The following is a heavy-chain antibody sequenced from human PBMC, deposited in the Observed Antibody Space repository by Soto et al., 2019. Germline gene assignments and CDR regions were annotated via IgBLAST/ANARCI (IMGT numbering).Heavy chain of an antibody. D-gene: IGHD3-22*01. CDR3: ARTLPDYYDSSGYYYGFDY. Sequence: GGSLRLSCAASGFTFSSYSMNWVRQAPGKGLEWVSSISSSSSYIYYADSVKGRFTISRDNAKNSLYLQMNSLRAEDTAVYYCARTLPDYYDSSGYYYGFDYWGQGTLVTVS. V-gene: IGHV3-21*01. CDR2: ISSSSSYI. J-gene: IGHJ4*02. CDR1: GFTFSSYS.